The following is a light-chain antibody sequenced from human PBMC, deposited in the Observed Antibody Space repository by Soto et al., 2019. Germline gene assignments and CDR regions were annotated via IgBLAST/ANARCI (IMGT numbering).Light chain of an antibody. CDR1: QSVSNNY. V-gene: IGKV3-20*01. Sequence: EIVLTQSPGTLSLSPGERATLSCRASQSVSNNYLAWYQQKPGQAPRLLIYDASNRATGIPARFSGSGSGTDFTLTISSLEPEDFAVYYCQQYGSSLITFGQGTRLEIK. CDR2: DAS. J-gene: IGKJ5*01. CDR3: QQYGSSLIT.